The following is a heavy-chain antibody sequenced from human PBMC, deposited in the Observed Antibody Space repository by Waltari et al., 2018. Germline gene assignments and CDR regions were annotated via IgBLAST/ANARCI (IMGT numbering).Heavy chain of an antibody. V-gene: IGHV1-69*01. Sequence: VQLVQSGAEVKKPGASVKVSCKASGDTFTSYDINWVRQATGQGLEWMGWMKPMFGTANYAQKCKGRVTITTDESTSTAYMELSSLRSEDTAVYYCASPVSGYDLLVFDYWGQGTLVTVSS. CDR2: MKPMFGTA. J-gene: IGHJ4*02. CDR3: ASPVSGYDLLVFDY. CDR1: GDTFTSYD. D-gene: IGHD5-12*01.